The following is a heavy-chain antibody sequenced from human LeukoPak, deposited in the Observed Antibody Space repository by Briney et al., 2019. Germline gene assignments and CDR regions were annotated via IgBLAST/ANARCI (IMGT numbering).Heavy chain of an antibody. V-gene: IGHV3-7*01. J-gene: IGHJ6*04. CDR1: GFTFSSYW. Sequence: PGGSLRLSCAASGFTFSSYWMSWVRQAPGKGLEWVANTKQDGGEKYYVGSVKGRFTVSRDNAKNSLYLQMNSLRAEDTAVYYCAREWNYYGSGIMDVWGKGTTVTVSS. CDR3: AREWNYYGSGIMDV. D-gene: IGHD3-10*01. CDR2: TKQDGGEK.